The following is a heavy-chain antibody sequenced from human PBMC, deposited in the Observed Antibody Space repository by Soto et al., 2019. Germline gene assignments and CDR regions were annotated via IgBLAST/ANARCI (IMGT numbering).Heavy chain of an antibody. CDR3: ARGHDDGDNRYYYGMDV. Sequence: QVQLVQSGAEVKKPGSSVKVSCKASGGTFSSYAISWVRQAPGQGLEWMGGIIPIFGTANYAQKFQGRVTITADESTSTAYMELSSLRSEDTAVYYCARGHDDGDNRYYYGMDVWGQGTTVTVSS. V-gene: IGHV1-69*01. J-gene: IGHJ6*02. CDR1: GGTFSSYA. CDR2: IIPIFGTA. D-gene: IGHD4-17*01.